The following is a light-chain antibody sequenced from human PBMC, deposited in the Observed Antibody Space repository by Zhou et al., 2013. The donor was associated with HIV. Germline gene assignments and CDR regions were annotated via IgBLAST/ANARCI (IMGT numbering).Light chain of an antibody. CDR1: QGIRND. Sequence: AVQMTQSPSSLSASLGDRVTITCRASQGIRNDLGWYQQKPGKAPKLLIYSASSLQSGVPSRFSGSGSGTDFTLTISSLQPEDFATYYCLQDYNYPWTFGQGTKVEIK. CDR3: LQDYNYPWT. CDR2: SAS. V-gene: IGKV1-6*01. J-gene: IGKJ1*01.